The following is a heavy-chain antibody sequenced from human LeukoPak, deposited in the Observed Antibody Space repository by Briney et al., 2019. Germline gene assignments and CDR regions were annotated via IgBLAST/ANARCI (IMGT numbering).Heavy chain of an antibody. D-gene: IGHD3-10*01. J-gene: IGHJ5*02. Sequence: PSETLSLTCTVSGGSISSYYWSWIRQPPGKGLEWIGYIYYSGSTNYNPSLKSRVTISVDTSKNQFSLKLSSVTAADTAVYYCARGGDLWFGESHTFDPWGQGTLVTVSS. V-gene: IGHV4-59*08. CDR1: GGSISSYY. CDR2: IYYSGST. CDR3: ARGGDLWFGESHTFDP.